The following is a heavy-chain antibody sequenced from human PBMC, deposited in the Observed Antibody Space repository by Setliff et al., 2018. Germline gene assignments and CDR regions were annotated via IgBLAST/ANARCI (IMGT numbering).Heavy chain of an antibody. J-gene: IGHJ4*02. D-gene: IGHD6-13*01. V-gene: IGHV1-46*01. CDR2: IHTGGGSA. Sequence: ASVKVSCKASGYSFTGYYMHWVRQAPGQGLEWMGIIHTGGGSASYAQKFQDRVAMTSDTSTSTVYMEVNSVRSDDTAIYYCARGGMAAAGRKGVFEYWGQGTQVTVSS. CDR3: ARGGMAAAGRKGVFEY. CDR1: GYSFTGYY.